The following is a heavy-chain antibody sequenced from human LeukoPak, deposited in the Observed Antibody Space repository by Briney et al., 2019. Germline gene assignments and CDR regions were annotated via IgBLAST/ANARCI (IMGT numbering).Heavy chain of an antibody. CDR2: IYYSGST. CDR3: ARVPYIFFDY. D-gene: IGHD3-16*01. Sequence: PSETLSLTCTGSGGSISSYYWSWIRQPPGKGLEWIGSIYYSGSTYYNPSLKSRVTISVDTSKNQFSLKLSSVTAADTAVYYCARVPYIFFDYWGQGTLVTVSS. CDR1: GGSISSYY. J-gene: IGHJ4*02. V-gene: IGHV4-59*12.